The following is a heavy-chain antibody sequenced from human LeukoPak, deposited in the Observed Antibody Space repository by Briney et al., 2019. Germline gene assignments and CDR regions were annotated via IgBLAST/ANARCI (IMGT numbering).Heavy chain of an antibody. CDR1: GLTFNKFG. Sequence: GGSLRLSCVVTGLTFNKFGMHWVRQSPGTGLEWVAVIQFDGNRKYYADSVSGRFNISRDNSKNTLYLDMNSLRPEDTAVYYCAKAGHAPDSRGFYYFCGHWGKGTLVTVSS. CDR3: AKAGHAPDSRGFYYFCGH. CDR2: IQFDGNRK. V-gene: IGHV3-30*18. D-gene: IGHD3-22*01. J-gene: IGHJ4*02.